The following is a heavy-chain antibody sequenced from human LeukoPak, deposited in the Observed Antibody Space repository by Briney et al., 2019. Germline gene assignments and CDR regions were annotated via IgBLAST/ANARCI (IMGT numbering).Heavy chain of an antibody. J-gene: IGHJ4*02. CDR1: GGSISSYY. Sequence: SETLSLTCTVSGGSISSYYWSWIRQPAGTALEWIGRIYTSGTITYNPSLKSRVTMSVDTSKNQFSLKLSSVTAADTAVYYCATSGPYYYDSSGYYYPHFDYWGQGTLVTVSS. CDR3: ATSGPYYYDSSGYYYPHFDY. CDR2: IYTSGTI. V-gene: IGHV4-4*07. D-gene: IGHD3-22*01.